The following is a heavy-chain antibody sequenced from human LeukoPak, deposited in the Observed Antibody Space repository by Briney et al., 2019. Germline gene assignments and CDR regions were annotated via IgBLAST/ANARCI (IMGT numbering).Heavy chain of an antibody. Sequence: GGSLRLSCAASGFTFSSYSTNWVRQAPGKGLEWVSSISSSSSYIYYADSVKGRFTISRDNAKNSLYLQMNSLRAEDTAVYYCARDAGYCSGGSCLTFDYWGQGTLVTVSS. V-gene: IGHV3-21*01. D-gene: IGHD2-15*01. CDR2: ISSSSSYI. CDR3: ARDAGYCSGGSCLTFDY. J-gene: IGHJ4*02. CDR1: GFTFSSYS.